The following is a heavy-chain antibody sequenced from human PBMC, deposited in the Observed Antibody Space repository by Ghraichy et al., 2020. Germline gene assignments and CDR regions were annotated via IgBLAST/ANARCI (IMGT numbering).Heavy chain of an antibody. V-gene: IGHV3-7*03. CDR2: IKQDGSEK. Sequence: GALNISCAASGFTFSNYWMSWVRQAPGKGLEWVANIKQDGSEKYYVDSVKGRFTISRDNAKNSLYLQMNSLRAEDTAVYYCARNRASLDYWGQGTLVTVSS. J-gene: IGHJ4*02. CDR3: ARNRASLDY. CDR1: GFTFSNYW.